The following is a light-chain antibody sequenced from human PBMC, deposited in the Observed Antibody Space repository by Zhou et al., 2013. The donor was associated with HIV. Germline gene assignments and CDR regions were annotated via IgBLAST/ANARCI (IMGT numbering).Light chain of an antibody. J-gene: IGKJ4*01. CDR3: HQYNNWPPAT. CDR1: QSVSSY. Sequence: EIVLTQSPATLSLSPGERATLSCRASQSVSSYLAWYQQKPGQAPRLLIYDASNRATGIPARFSGSGSGTDFTLTIRSMQSEDFAVYYCHQYNNWPPATFGGGTKVKIK. V-gene: IGKV3-11*01. CDR2: DAS.